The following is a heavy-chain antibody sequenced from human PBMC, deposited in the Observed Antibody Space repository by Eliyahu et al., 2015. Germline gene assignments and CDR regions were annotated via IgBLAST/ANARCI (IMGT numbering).Heavy chain of an antibody. J-gene: IGHJ4*02. D-gene: IGHD3-22*01. CDR3: ARGDYFDNSAPFGLDY. CDR1: GFTFSVXG. Sequence: QVQLVESGGGVVQPGKSLRLSCAASGFTFSVXGMHWXRQVPGKGLEWVAVIWYDGGNKDYADFVKGRFTISRDNSKNTLYLQMNSLRPEDTAVYYCARGDYFDNSAPFGLDYWGQGTLVTVSS. CDR2: IWYDGGNK. V-gene: IGHV3-33*01.